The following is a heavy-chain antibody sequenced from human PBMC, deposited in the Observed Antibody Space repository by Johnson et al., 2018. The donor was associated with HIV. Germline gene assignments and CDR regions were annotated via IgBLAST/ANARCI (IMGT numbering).Heavy chain of an antibody. CDR2: IGAAGDT. CDR1: GFTFSSYD. Sequence: VQLVESGGGLVQPGGSLRLSCVASGFTFSSYDMHWVRQATGKGLEWVSAIGAAGDTYYPGSVKGRFTISRENAKNTRYLQMNSLRAEDTAVYYCARACRDGYTCDAFDIWDQGTMVTVSS. J-gene: IGHJ3*02. V-gene: IGHV3-13*01. CDR3: ARACRDGYTCDAFDI. D-gene: IGHD5-24*01.